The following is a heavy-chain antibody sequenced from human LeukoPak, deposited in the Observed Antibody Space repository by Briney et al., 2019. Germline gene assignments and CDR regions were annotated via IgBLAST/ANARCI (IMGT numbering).Heavy chain of an antibody. CDR2: IIPIFGTA. D-gene: IGHD3-22*01. CDR3: ARDPWSGYYDSSGYSLLGFDI. V-gene: IGHV1-69*13. J-gene: IGHJ3*02. CDR1: GGTFSSYA. Sequence: ASVKVSCKASGGTFSSYAISWVRQAPGQGLEWMGGIIPIFGTANYAQKFQGRVTITADESTSTAYMELSSLRSEDTAVYYCARDPWSGYYDSSGYSLLGFDIWGQGTMVTVSS.